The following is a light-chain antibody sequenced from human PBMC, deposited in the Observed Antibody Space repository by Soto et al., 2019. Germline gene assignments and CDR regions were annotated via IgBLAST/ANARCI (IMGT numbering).Light chain of an antibody. CDR1: QSIGNS. CDR2: DAF. Sequence: TVLTQSPATLSLSPGERATLSCKASQSIGNSLGWFQQKPGQAPRLLIDDAFNRATGIPARFTGRGSGSDFPLTISMLEPEDFGVYYCRQRYNWPLTFGGGTKVEIQ. J-gene: IGKJ4*01. CDR3: RQRYNWPLT. V-gene: IGKV3-11*01.